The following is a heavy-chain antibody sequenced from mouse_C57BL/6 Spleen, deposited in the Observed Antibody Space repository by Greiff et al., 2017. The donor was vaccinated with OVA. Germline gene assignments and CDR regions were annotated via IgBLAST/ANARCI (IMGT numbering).Heavy chain of an antibody. CDR1: GYTFTSYW. V-gene: IGHV1-55*01. CDR2: IYPGSGST. CDR3: ASITTVVADY. D-gene: IGHD1-1*01. J-gene: IGHJ2*01. Sequence: QVQLQQPGAELVKPGASVKMSCKASGYTFTSYWITWVKQRPGTGLEWIGDIYPGSGSTNYNEKLKSKATLTVDTSSSTAYMQLSSLTSEDSAVYYCASITTVVADYWGQGTTLTVSS.